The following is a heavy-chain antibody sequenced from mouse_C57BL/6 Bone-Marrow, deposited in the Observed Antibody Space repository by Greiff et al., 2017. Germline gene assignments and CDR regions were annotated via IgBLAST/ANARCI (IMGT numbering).Heavy chain of an antibody. Sequence: DVKLVESGGDLVKPGGSLKLSCAASGFTFSSYGMSWVRQTPDKRLEWVATISSGGSYTYYPDSVKGRFTISRDNAKNTLYLQMCSLKSEDTAMYYCARQRYYYGSRLYYFDYWGQGTTLTVSS. D-gene: IGHD1-1*01. CDR2: ISSGGSYT. CDR1: GFTFSSYG. V-gene: IGHV5-6*02. CDR3: ARQRYYYGSRLYYFDY. J-gene: IGHJ2*01.